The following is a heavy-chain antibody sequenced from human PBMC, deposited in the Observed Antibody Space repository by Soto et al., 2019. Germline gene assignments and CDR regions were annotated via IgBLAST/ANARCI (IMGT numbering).Heavy chain of an antibody. V-gene: IGHV3-7*05. CDR2: IKQDGSEK. J-gene: IGHJ6*02. CDR1: GFTFSSYA. CDR3: ARDNRYYYGMDV. Sequence: PGGSLRLSCAASGFTFSSYAMSWVRQAPGKGLEWVANIKQDGSEKYYVDSVKGRFTISRDNAKNSLYLQMNSLRAEDTAVYYCARDNRYYYGMDVWGQGTTVTVSS.